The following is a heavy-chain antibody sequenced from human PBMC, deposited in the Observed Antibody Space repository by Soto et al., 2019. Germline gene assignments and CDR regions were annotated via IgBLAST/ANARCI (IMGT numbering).Heavy chain of an antibody. CDR1: GGSFSGYY. CDR3: ARGRTIFGVVNPPDY. CDR2: INHSGST. V-gene: IGHV4-34*01. D-gene: IGHD3-3*01. J-gene: IGHJ4*02. Sequence: PSETLSLTCAVYGGSFSGYYWSWIRQPPGKGLEWIGEINHSGSTNYNPSLKSRVTISVDTSKNQFSLKLSSVTAADTAVYYCARGRTIFGVVNPPDYWGQGTLVTVSS.